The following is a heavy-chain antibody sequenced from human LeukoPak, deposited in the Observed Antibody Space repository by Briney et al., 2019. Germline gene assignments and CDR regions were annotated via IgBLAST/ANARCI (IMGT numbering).Heavy chain of an antibody. J-gene: IGHJ4*02. Sequence: GASVKVSCKASGGTFSSYAISWVRQAPGQGLEWMGRIIPILGIANYAQKFQGRVTITADKSTSTAYMELSSLRSEDTAVYYCARAVFEYSSGWYFGYWGQGTLVTVSS. CDR3: ARAVFEYSSGWYFGY. CDR2: IIPILGIA. V-gene: IGHV1-69*04. D-gene: IGHD6-19*01. CDR1: GGTFSSYA.